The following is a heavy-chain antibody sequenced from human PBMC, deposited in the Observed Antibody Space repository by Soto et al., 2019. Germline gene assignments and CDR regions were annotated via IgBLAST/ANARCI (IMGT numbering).Heavy chain of an antibody. CDR2: SIPIPGTA. CDR3: ATSQGSSTSLEIYYYYYYGMDV. J-gene: IGHJ6*02. Sequence: QVQLVQSGAEVQKPGSSVKVSCKASGGTFSSYAISWVRQAPGQGLEWMGGSIPIPGTANYAQKFQGRVTITADESTSTAYMELSSLRSEDTAVYYCATSQGSSTSLEIYYYYYYGMDVWGQGTTVTVSS. V-gene: IGHV1-69*01. D-gene: IGHD2-2*01. CDR1: GGTFSSYA.